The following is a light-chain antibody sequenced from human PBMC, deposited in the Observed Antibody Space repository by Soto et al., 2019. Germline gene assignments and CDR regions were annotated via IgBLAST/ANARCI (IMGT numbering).Light chain of an antibody. CDR2: LGS. J-gene: IGKJ5*01. CDR3: MQALQTPLT. CDR1: QSLLHSNGYNY. Sequence: DIVMTQSPLSLPVTPGESASISCRSSQSLLHSNGYNYFDWYLQKPGQSPQLLIYLGSNRASGVXDXCSGSGSGTDFTLKISRVEAEDVGVYYCMQALQTPLTFGQGTRLEIK. V-gene: IGKV2-28*01.